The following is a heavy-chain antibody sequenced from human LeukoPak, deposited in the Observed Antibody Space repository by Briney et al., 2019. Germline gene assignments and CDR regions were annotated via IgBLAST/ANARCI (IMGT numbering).Heavy chain of an antibody. J-gene: IGHJ4*02. CDR3: ARLGTNGDFPFGY. D-gene: IGHD4-17*01. Sequence: GESLKISVKSSGYSLANYWIRWSRQIPGKGLEWTRIIYPGDPDITYNPPFQGEATPPTHKTITTAYLQWASLKASDTAIYYCARLGTNGDFPFGYWGQGTLVTVSS. CDR2: IYPGDPDI. CDR1: GYSLANYW. V-gene: IGHV5-51*01.